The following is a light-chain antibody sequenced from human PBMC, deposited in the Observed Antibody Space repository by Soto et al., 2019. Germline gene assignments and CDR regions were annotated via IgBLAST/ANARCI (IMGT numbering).Light chain of an antibody. Sequence: EFVSLQSPGTLSLSPGERATLSCRASQTVSGNLLAWYQQKRGQTPRLLIYGASGRASGIPDRFSGSASATDFTLTISRLEPEDFAVYFCQRYAQSPWTFGQGTKVDIK. CDR3: QRYAQSPWT. V-gene: IGKV3-20*01. CDR2: GAS. J-gene: IGKJ1*01. CDR1: QTVSGNL.